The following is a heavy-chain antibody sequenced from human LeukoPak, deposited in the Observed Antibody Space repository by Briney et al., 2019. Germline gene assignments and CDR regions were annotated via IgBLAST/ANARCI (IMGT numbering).Heavy chain of an antibody. J-gene: IGHJ4*02. D-gene: IGHD3-10*01. CDR2: MNPNSGNT. CDR3: ARVPPALWFGELSPPIDY. V-gene: IGHV1-8*01. CDR1: GYTFTSYD. Sequence: ASVKVSCKASGYTFTSYDTNWVRQATGQGLEWMGWMNPNSGNTGYAQKFQGRVTMTRNTSISTAYMELSSLRSEDTAVYYCARVPPALWFGELSPPIDYWGQGTLVTVSS.